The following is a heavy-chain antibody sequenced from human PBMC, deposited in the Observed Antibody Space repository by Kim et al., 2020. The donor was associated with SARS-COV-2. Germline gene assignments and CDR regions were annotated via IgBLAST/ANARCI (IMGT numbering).Heavy chain of an antibody. Sequence: GGSLRLSCAAYGFTFDDYAMHWVRQAPGKGLEWVSGISWNSGSIGYEDSVTGRFTISRDNAKNSLYLQINSLRAEDTALYYCATISSTSWSQYGMDLWA. J-gene: IGHJ6*04. V-gene: IGHV3-9*01. D-gene: IGHD2-2*01. CDR1: GFTFDDYA. CDR2: ISWNSGSI. CDR3: ATISSTSWSQYGMDL.